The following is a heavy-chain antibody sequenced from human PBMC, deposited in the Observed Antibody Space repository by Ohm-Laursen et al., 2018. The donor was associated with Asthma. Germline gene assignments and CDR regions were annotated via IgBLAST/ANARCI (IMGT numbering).Heavy chain of an antibody. Sequence: SLRLSCSAFGFTFSSYGMHWVRQAPGKGLEWVAVISYDGSNKYYADSVKGRFTISRDNSKNTLYLQMNSLRAEDTAVYYCARGPRTIFGVPYGYYFDYWGQGTLVTVSS. D-gene: IGHD3-3*01. CDR1: GFTFSSYG. CDR2: ISYDGSNK. V-gene: IGHV3-30*03. CDR3: ARGPRTIFGVPYGYYFDY. J-gene: IGHJ4*02.